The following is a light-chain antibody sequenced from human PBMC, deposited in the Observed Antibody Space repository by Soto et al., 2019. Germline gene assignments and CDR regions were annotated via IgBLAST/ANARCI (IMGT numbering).Light chain of an antibody. CDR2: AAS. Sequence: DIQMTQSPSSLTASVGDRVAITCRASQGIRNDLAWYQQKPGKAPKRLIYAASSLQSGVPSRFSGSGSGTEFTLTISSPQPEDFATYYCLQHNNYPPLTFGQGTRLEIK. CDR3: LQHNNYPPLT. V-gene: IGKV1-17*01. CDR1: QGIRND. J-gene: IGKJ5*01.